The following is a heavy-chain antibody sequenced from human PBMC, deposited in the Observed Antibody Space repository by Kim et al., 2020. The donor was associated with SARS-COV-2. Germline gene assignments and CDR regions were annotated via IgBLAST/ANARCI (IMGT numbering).Heavy chain of an antibody. V-gene: IGHV4-59*01. Sequence: SLKSRVTISVDTSKNQFSRKLSSVTAADTAVYYCAREGEKQQLNYGMDVWGQGTTVTVSS. CDR3: AREGEKQQLNYGMDV. J-gene: IGHJ6*02. D-gene: IGHD6-13*01.